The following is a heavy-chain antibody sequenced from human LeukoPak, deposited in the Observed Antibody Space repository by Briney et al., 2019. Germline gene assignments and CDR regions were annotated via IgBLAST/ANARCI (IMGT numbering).Heavy chain of an antibody. CDR2: VSNSGTT. Sequence: PSQTLSLTCAVSGDSVTSGGYFWTWIRQHPGKGLEWIGYVSNSGTTSYNPSLTSRVSISLDTSNNHFSLRLGSVTAADTAVYYCARDVVATSSPDAFDIWGQGTMVTVSS. D-gene: IGHD2/OR15-2a*01. J-gene: IGHJ3*02. V-gene: IGHV4-31*11. CDR1: GDSVTSGGYF. CDR3: ARDVVATSSPDAFDI.